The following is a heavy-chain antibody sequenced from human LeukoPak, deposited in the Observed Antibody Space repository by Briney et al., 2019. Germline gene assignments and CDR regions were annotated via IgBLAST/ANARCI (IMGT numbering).Heavy chain of an antibody. D-gene: IGHD2-2*01. J-gene: IGHJ3*02. Sequence: GASVKVSCKASGYTFTGYYMHWVRQAPGQGLEWMGWINPNSGGTNYAQKFQGRVTMTRDTSISTAYMELSRLTSDDTAVYYCARGLYCSSISCGAFDIWGQGTMVTVSS. CDR1: GYTFTGYY. CDR3: ARGLYCSSISCGAFDI. V-gene: IGHV1-2*02. CDR2: INPNSGGT.